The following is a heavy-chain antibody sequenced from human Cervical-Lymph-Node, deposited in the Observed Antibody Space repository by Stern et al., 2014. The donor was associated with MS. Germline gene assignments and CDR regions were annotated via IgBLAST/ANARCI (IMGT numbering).Heavy chain of an antibody. Sequence: QVQLVQSGAEVKKPGSSVKVSCKASGGTFNTNVISWVRQAPGQGLEWMGGIIPIFGTALYAQKFQGRVTITPNDSTRAVYMELTSLRSEDPAVYYCARAAYSTSSYNYWGQGTLVIVSS. CDR2: IIPIFGTA. V-gene: IGHV1-69*01. CDR1: GGTFNTNV. D-gene: IGHD6-6*01. CDR3: ARAAYSTSSYNY. J-gene: IGHJ4*02.